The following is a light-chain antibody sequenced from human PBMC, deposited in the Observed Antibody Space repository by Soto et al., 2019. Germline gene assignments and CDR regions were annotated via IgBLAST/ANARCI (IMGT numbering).Light chain of an antibody. J-gene: IGKJ5*01. CDR1: HNIYSN. CDR2: RAS. V-gene: IGKV3-15*01. Sequence: IVMTQSPATLSVSPGERATFSCRASHNIYSNIAWYQQRPGQAPRLLIYRASTRATGVPARFSGSGFETEFTLTINSLEPEDFAVYYCHQRSNWPPITFGQGTRLEI. CDR3: HQRSNWPPIT.